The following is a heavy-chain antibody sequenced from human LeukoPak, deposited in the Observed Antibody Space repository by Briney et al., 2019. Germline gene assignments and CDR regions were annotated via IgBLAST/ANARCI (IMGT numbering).Heavy chain of an antibody. CDR3: ARVGGCSADECYRWFDP. CDR1: GYTFTSYY. CDR2: INPNSGVT. D-gene: IGHD2-15*01. Sequence: ASVKVSCKASGYTFTSYYMYWVRQAPGQGLEWMGWINPNSGVTNYAQNFQGRVTMTRDTSISTAYMELSRLRSDDTAVYYCARVGGCSADECYRWFDPWGQGTLVTVSS. V-gene: IGHV1-2*02. J-gene: IGHJ5*02.